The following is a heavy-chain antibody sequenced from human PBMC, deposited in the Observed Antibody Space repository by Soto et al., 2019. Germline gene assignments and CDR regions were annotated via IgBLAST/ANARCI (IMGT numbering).Heavy chain of an antibody. CDR2: INAGNGDT. CDR3: ARDWTHYDSSGPGDY. CDR1: GYTFTIYP. J-gene: IGHJ4*02. Sequence: ASVKVSCKAPGYTFTIYPMHWVRQAPGQGLEWMGWINAGNGDTKYSQKFQGRVTITRDTSASTAYMELSSLRSEDTAVYYCARDWTHYDSSGPGDYWGQGTLVTVSS. D-gene: IGHD3-22*01. V-gene: IGHV1-3*01.